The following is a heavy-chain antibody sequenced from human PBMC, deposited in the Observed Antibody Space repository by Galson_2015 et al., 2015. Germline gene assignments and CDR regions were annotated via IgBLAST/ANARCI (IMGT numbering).Heavy chain of an antibody. CDR2: IIPIFGTA. CDR3: ARSNWNYPLLDYYYYMDV. D-gene: IGHD1-7*01. Sequence: SVKVSCKASGGTFSSYAISWVRQAPGQGLEWMGGIIPIFGTANYAQKFQGRVTITADESTSTAYMELSSLRSEDTAVYYCARSNWNYPLLDYYYYMDVWGKGTTVTVSS. V-gene: IGHV1-69*13. CDR1: GGTFSSYA. J-gene: IGHJ6*03.